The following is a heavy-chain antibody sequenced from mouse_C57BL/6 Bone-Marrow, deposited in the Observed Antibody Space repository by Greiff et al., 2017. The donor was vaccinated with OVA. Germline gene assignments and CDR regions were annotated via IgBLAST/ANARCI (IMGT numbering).Heavy chain of an antibody. CDR2: IDPSDSYT. J-gene: IGHJ3*01. D-gene: IGHD1-1*01. V-gene: IGHV1-50*01. CDR3: AREGFITTVVATPY. Sequence: QVQLQQPGAELVKPGASVKLSCKASGYTFTSYWMQWVKQRPGQGLEWIGEIDPSDSYTNYNQKFKGKATLTVDTSSSTAYMQLSSLTSEDSAVYYCAREGFITTVVATPYWGQGTLVTVSA. CDR1: GYTFTSYW.